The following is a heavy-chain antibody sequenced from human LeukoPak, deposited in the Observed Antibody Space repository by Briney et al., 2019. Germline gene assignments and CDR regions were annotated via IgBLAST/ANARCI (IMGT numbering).Heavy chain of an antibody. J-gene: IGHJ1*01. CDR2: ISYDGSNK. V-gene: IGHV3-30-3*01. Sequence: PGRSLRLSCAASGFTFSSYAMHWVRQAPGRGLEWVAVISYDGSNKYYADSVKGRFTISRDNAKNSLYLQMNSLRAEDTAVYYCARDRIAWGSGSYYNPLGVSAEYFQHWGQGTLVTVSS. CDR3: ARDRIAWGSGSYYNPLGVSAEYFQH. D-gene: IGHD3-10*01. CDR1: GFTFSSYA.